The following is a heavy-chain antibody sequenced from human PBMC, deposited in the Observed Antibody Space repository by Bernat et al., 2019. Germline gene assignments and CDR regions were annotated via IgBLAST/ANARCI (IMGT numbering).Heavy chain of an antibody. CDR1: GFTVSSNY. CDR3: AKDWTMVRGVPTPPDDY. J-gene: IGHJ4*02. Sequence: VQLVESGGGLIQPGGSLRLSCAASGFTVSSNYMSWVRQAPGKGLEWVAVISYDGSDKYYADSVKGRFTISRDNSKNTLYLQLNSLRAEDTAVYYCAKDWTMVRGVPTPPDDYWGQGTLVTVSS. V-gene: IGHV3-30*18. CDR2: ISYDGSDK. D-gene: IGHD3-10*01.